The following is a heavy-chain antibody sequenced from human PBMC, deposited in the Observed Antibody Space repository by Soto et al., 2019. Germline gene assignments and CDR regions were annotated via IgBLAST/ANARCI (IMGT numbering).Heavy chain of an antibody. CDR2: IYPSDSDT. V-gene: IGHV5-51*01. CDR3: ARLPQEYYYPGVDV. CDR1: GYRFSTFW. Sequence: SLKMSCKGSGYRFSTFWIGWVRQMPGKGLEWMGIIYPSDSDTRYSPSFQGQVTISADKSSRTAYLQWSSLKASDSAMYYCARLPQEYYYPGVDVWGQGSKAT. J-gene: IGHJ6*02.